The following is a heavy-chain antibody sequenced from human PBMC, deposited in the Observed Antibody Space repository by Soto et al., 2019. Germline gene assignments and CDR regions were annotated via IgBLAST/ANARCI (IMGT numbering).Heavy chain of an antibody. CDR3: AKDTRWEQLNNWFDP. CDR2: ISYDGSNK. V-gene: IGHV3-30*18. D-gene: IGHD6-6*01. CDR1: GFTFSSYG. J-gene: IGHJ5*02. Sequence: QVQLVESGGGVVQPGRSLRLSCAASGFTFSSYGMHWVRQAPGKGLEWVAVISYDGSNKYYADSVKGRFTISRDNSKNTLYLQMNSLRAEDTAVYYCAKDTRWEQLNNWFDPWGQGTLVTVSS.